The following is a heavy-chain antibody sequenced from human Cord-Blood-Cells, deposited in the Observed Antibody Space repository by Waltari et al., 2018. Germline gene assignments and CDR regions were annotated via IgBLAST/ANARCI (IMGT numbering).Heavy chain of an antibody. CDR2: IYHSGST. J-gene: IGHJ6*02. Sequence: QVQLQESGPGLVKPSETLSLTCTVSGYSISSGYYWGWIRQPPGKGLEWIGSIYHSGSTYYNPALKRRVTISVDTSKNQFSLKLSSVTGADTAVYYCARQRGSSSYYYYGMDVWGQGTTVTVSS. D-gene: IGHD6-6*01. CDR3: ARQRGSSSYYYYGMDV. V-gene: IGHV4-38-2*02. CDR1: GYSISSGYY.